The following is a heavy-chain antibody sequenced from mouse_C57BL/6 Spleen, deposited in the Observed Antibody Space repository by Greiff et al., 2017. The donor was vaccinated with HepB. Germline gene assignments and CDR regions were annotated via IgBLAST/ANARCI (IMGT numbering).Heavy chain of an antibody. V-gene: IGHV8-8*01. CDR1: GFSLSTFGMG. D-gene: IGHD1-1*01. J-gene: IGHJ4*01. Sequence: QVTLKVSGPGILQPSQTLSLTCSFSGFSLSTFGMGVGWIRQPSGKGLEWPAHIWWDDDKYYNPALKSRLTISKDTSKNQVFLKIANVDTADTATYYCARIPRLYYGSSYDYYAMDYWGQGTSVTVSS. CDR3: ARIPRLYYGSSYDYYAMDY. CDR2: IWWDDDK.